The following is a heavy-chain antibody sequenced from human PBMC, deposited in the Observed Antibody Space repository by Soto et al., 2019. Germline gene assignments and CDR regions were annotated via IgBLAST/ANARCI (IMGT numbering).Heavy chain of an antibody. Sequence: QVQLVQSGTEIKKPGASVKVSCKASGYTFTTYGISWVRQAPGQGLEWMGWISVDNGNTNYAQKFQGRVTMTADTSTSTAYMELRSLISDDTAVYYCARDGISILIVGTNSAAFDIWGQGTMVTVSS. CDR1: GYTFTTYG. V-gene: IGHV1-18*04. J-gene: IGHJ3*02. D-gene: IGHD1-26*01. CDR2: ISVDNGNT. CDR3: ARDGISILIVGTNSAAFDI.